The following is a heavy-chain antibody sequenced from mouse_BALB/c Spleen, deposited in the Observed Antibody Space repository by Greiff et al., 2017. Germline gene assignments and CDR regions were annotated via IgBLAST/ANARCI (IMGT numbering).Heavy chain of an antibody. J-gene: IGHJ4*01. CDR3: ARTREDYAMDY. V-gene: IGHV5-6-5*01. CDR2: ISSGGST. CDR1: GFTFSSYS. Sequence: EVHLVESGGGLVKPGGSLKLSCAASGFTFSSYSMSWVRQTPEQRLEWVASISSGGSTYYPDSVKGRFTISRDNARNILYLQMNSLRSEDTAMYYCARTREDYAMDYWGQGTTVTVAA.